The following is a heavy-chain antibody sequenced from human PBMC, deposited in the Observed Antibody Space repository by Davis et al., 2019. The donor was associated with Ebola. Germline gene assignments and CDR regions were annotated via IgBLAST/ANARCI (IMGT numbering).Heavy chain of an antibody. V-gene: IGHV3-23*01. CDR3: ARATGMDV. CDR1: GFTFSTYA. J-gene: IGHJ6*02. CDR2: ISGSGNSI. Sequence: GGSLRLSCAASGFTFSTYAMSWVRQAPGKGLEWVSTISGSGNSINYADSMKGRFTISRDNSKNTLYLQMNSLRAEDTAVYYCARATGMDVWGQGTTVTVSS.